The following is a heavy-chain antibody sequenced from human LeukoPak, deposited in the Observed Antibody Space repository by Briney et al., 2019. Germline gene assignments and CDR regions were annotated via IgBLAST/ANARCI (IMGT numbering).Heavy chain of an antibody. CDR3: ARGTAITAGIDH. D-gene: IGHD6-13*01. V-gene: IGHV3-74*01. Sequence: GGSLRLSCPAAGFAFSSYWMFWVRQAPGKGLVWVSQINPDGGSTTYGDRAKGRFTVSRDNAKNTMYLQMNSLRVEDTAVYYCARGTAITAGIDHWGQGPRVTVSS. CDR2: INPDGGST. J-gene: IGHJ4*02. CDR1: GFAFSSYW.